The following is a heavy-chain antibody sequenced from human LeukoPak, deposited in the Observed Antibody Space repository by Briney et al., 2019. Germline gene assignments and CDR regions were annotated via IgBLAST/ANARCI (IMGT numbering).Heavy chain of an antibody. D-gene: IGHD6-13*01. V-gene: IGHV3-7*01. CDR1: EFIFSGYW. CDR2: IKQDGSEK. Sequence: GGSLRLSCAASEFIFSGYWMNWVCQAPGKGLEWVANIKQDGSEKQYVDSVRGRFTISRDNAKNSLYLQMNSLRVEDTAVYYCARDGFVGAADYSGQGTLVTVSS. J-gene: IGHJ4*02. CDR3: ARDGFVGAADY.